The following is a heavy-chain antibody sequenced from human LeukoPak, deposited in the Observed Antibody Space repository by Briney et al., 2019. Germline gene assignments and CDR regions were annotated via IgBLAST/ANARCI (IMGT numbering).Heavy chain of an antibody. CDR2: MNPNSGNT. CDR3: ARGTKIRGYSGYDYGYYFDY. Sequence: VSVKVSCKASGYTFTSYDINWVRQATGQGLEWMGWMNPNSGNTGYAQKFQGRVTMTRNTSISTAYMELSSLRSEDTAVYYCARGTKIRGYSGYDYGYYFDYWGQGTLVTVSS. J-gene: IGHJ4*02. CDR1: GYTFTSYD. D-gene: IGHD5-12*01. V-gene: IGHV1-8*01.